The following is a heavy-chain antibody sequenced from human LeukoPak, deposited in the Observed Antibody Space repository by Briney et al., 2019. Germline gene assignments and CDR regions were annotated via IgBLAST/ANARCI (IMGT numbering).Heavy chain of an antibody. V-gene: IGHV3-53*01. CDR1: GFTVSNKY. J-gene: IGHJ3*02. CDR2: IYRGGNT. CDR3: ARQYCTSTSCNSAFDI. D-gene: IGHD2-2*02. Sequence: PGGSLRLSCAASGFTVSNKYMSWVRQAPGKGLEWVSIIYRGGNTYYADSVMGRFTISRDNSKNTLYLQMNSLRAEDTAVYYCARQYCTSTSCNSAFDIWGQGTMVTISS.